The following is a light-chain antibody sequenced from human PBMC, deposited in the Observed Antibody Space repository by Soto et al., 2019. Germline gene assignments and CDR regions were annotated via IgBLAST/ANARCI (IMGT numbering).Light chain of an antibody. J-gene: IGKJ3*01. CDR3: QQLNSYPRT. CDR1: QGISSY. Sequence: DIQLTQSPSSLSASVGDRVTITCRASQGISSYLAWYQQKPGTAPKLLIYAASTLQSGVPSRFSGSGSGTDFTLTISSLQPEDFATYYCQQLNSYPRTFGPG. V-gene: IGKV1-9*01. CDR2: AAS.